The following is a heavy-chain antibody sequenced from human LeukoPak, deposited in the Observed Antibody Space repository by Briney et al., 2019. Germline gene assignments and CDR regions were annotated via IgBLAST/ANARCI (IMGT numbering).Heavy chain of an antibody. CDR3: ARDRQLPNCSGGSCYSWEDAFDI. J-gene: IGHJ3*02. D-gene: IGHD2-15*01. CDR1: GGTFSSYA. V-gene: IGHV1-69*06. Sequence: SVKVSCKASGGTFSSYAISWVRQAPGQGLEWMGGIIPIFGTANYAQKFQGRVTITADKSTSTAYMELSSLRSEDTAVYYCARDRQLPNCSGGSCYSWEDAFDIWGQGTMVTVSS. CDR2: IIPIFGTA.